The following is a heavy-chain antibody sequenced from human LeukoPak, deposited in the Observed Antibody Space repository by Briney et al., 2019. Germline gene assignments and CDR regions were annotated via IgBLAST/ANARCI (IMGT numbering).Heavy chain of an antibody. CDR1: GYTFTDYH. V-gene: IGHV1-46*01. CDR2: INPSGGGT. CDR3: ARALSSGWSHAFDI. D-gene: IGHD6-19*01. Sequence: ASVKVSCKASGYTFTDYHIFWVRQAPGQGLEWMGIINPSGGGTTYAQKFQGRVTMTRDTSTSIVYMELSSLRAEDTAVYYCARALSSGWSHAFDIWGQGTMVTVSS. J-gene: IGHJ3*02.